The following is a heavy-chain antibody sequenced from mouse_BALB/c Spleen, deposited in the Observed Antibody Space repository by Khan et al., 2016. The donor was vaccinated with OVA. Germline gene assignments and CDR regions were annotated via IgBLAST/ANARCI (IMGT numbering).Heavy chain of an antibody. V-gene: IGHV9-2-1*01. CDR2: INTETGEP. D-gene: IGHD2-14*01. J-gene: IGHJ2*01. Sequence: QIQLVQSGPELKKPGETVKISCKASGYTFTDYSMHWVKQAPGKGLKWMGWINTETGEPTSADDFKGRFAFSLETTASTAYLQINNVKNEDTATYFGARDRYDYFDYWGQGTTLTVSS. CDR3: ARDRYDYFDY. CDR1: GYTFTDYS.